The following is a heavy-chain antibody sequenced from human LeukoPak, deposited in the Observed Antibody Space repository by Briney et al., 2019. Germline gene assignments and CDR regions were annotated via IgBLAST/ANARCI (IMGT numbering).Heavy chain of an antibody. CDR1: GGSISSSNW. D-gene: IGHD4-17*01. J-gene: IGHJ4*02. Sequence: PSGTLSLTCAVSGGSISSSNWWSWVRQPPGKGLEWIGEIYHSGSTNYNPSLKSRVTISVDKSKNQFSLRLSSVTAADTAVYYCARDSQEGDYVYFDYWGQGTLVTVSS. V-gene: IGHV4-4*02. CDR3: ARDSQEGDYVYFDY. CDR2: IYHSGST.